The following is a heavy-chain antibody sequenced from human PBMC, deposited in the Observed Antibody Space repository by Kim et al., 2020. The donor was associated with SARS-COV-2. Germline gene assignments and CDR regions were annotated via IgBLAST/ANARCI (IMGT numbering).Heavy chain of an antibody. J-gene: IGHJ6*02. CDR3: AKERAMVGNGMDV. Sequence: GGSLRLSCAASGFTFSSYGMHWVRQAPGKGLEWVAVISYDGSNKYYADSVKGRFTISRDNSKNTLYLQMNSLRAEDTAVYYCAKERAMVGNGMDVWGQGTTVTVSS. CDR2: ISYDGSNK. CDR1: GFTFSSYG. D-gene: IGHD5-18*01. V-gene: IGHV3-30*18.